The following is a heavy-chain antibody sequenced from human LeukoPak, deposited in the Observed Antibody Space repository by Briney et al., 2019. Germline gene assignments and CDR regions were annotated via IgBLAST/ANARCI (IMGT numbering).Heavy chain of an antibody. J-gene: IGHJ6*03. D-gene: IGHD3-10*01. CDR3: ARAYGSGSYSSYYYYYMDV. CDR1: GYTFTSYG. V-gene: IGHV1-18*01. CDR2: ISAYNGNT. Sequence: VASVKVSCKASGYTFTSYGISWVRQAPGQGLEWMGWISAYNGNTNYAQKLQGRVTMTTDTSTSTAYMELRSLRSDDTAVYYCARAYGSGSYSSYYYYYMDVWGKGTTVTISS.